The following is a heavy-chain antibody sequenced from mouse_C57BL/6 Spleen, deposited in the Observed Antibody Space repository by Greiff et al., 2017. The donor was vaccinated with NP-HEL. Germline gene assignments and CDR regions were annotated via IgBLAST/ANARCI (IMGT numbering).Heavy chain of an antibody. Sequence: VQLKQSGGGLVKPGGSLKLSCAASGFTFSDYGMHWVRQAPEKGLEWVAYISSGSITIYYTDTVKGRFTISRDNAKNTLFLQMTSLRSEDTAMYYCVGGDAMDYWGQGTSVTVSS. J-gene: IGHJ4*01. V-gene: IGHV5-17*01. CDR2: ISSGSITI. CDR1: GFTFSDYG. CDR3: VGGDAMDY.